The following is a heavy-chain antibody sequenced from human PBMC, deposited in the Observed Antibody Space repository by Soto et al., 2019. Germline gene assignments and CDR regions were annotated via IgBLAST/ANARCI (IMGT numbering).Heavy chain of an antibody. CDR3: PTHARYGGHPEGP. CDR1: GCTLTRYY. J-gene: IGHJ5*02. CDR2: IKPSGGST. Sequence: SVKAACKASGCTLTRYYMQWVRQAPVQGLEGMGIIKPSGGSTSYAQKFHGRVTMTRDTSRSKVYMELSSRRSEDTARCYSPTHARYGGHPEGPWAQATLVTVSS. V-gene: IGHV1-46*01. D-gene: IGHD4-17*01.